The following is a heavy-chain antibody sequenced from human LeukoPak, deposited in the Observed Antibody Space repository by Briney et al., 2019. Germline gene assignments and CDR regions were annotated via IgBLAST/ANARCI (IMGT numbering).Heavy chain of an antibody. CDR1: GGSISSNTYY. J-gene: IGHJ5*02. CDR2: IYYSGST. V-gene: IGHV4-39*07. Sequence: PSETLSLTCTVSGGSISSNTYYWGWIRQPPGKGLEWIGSIYYSGSTYYNPSLKSRVTISIDTSKNQFSLKLSSVTAADTAVYYCARAVMVRGVIILFDPWGQGTLVTVSS. D-gene: IGHD3-10*01. CDR3: ARAVMVRGVIILFDP.